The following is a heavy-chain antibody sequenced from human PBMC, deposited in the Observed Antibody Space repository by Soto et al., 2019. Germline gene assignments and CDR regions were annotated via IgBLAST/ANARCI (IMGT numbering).Heavy chain of an antibody. V-gene: IGHV3-30*18. CDR3: AKSPNFYCSSPNCYKYYFDY. J-gene: IGHJ4*02. CDR1: GFTFNTYG. Sequence: QDHLVESGGGVVQPGTSLRLSCAASGFTFNTYGMHWVRQAPGKGLEWVAVISYDGSDKFYADSVKGRFTISRDNSKNALYLQMSSLRPEDTAIYYCAKSPNFYCSSPNCYKYYFDYWGQGTLVTVSS. D-gene: IGHD2-2*02. CDR2: ISYDGSDK.